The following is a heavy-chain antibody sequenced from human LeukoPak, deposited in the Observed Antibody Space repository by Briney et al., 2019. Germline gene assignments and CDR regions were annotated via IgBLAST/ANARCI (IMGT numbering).Heavy chain of an antibody. D-gene: IGHD6-6*01. CDR1: GYSFTSYW. CDR2: IYPGDSDT. V-gene: IGHV5-51*01. Sequence: GESLKISCKGSGYSFTSYWIGWVRQMPGKGLEWMGIIYPGDSDTRYSPSFQGQVTISADKSISTAYLQWSSLKASDTAMYYCARRPAGQLVAEWFDPWGQGTLVTVSS. CDR3: ARRPAGQLVAEWFDP. J-gene: IGHJ5*02.